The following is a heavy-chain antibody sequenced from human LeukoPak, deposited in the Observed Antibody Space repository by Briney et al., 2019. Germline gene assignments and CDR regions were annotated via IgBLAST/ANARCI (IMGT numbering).Heavy chain of an antibody. Sequence: SEALSLTCSVSGGSYSGYYWAWIRQSPGKGLEWSGEIHYSGATSYSPAVKRGATIFADTSNNRFSLRLTSVTAADTAVYYCARGVLSVYYFDIWGQGSVVTVS. CDR2: IHYSGAT. V-gene: IGHV4-34*01. J-gene: IGHJ3*02. CDR1: GGSYSGYY. CDR3: ARGVLSVYYFDI. D-gene: IGHD3-10*01.